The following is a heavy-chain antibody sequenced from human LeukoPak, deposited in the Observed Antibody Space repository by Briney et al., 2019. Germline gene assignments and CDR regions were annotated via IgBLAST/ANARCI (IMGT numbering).Heavy chain of an antibody. CDR1: GSSISSYQ. J-gene: IGHJ4*02. Sequence: SETLSLTCTVSGSSISSYQWSWIRQPPGKGLEWIGYISYSGFTNYNPSLKSRVTISLDTSKNQFSLKLTSVTAADTAVYYCAGHHPRNTVNFWGQGTLVTVSS. D-gene: IGHD2/OR15-2a*01. CDR3: AGHHPRNTVNF. V-gene: IGHV4-59*08. CDR2: ISYSGFT.